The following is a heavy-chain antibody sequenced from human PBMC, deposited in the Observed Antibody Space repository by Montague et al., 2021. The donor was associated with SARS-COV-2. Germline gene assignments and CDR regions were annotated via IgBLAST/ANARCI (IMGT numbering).Heavy chain of an antibody. CDR2: IYASGNT. Sequence: SETLSLTCTVSGGSISNYYWSWIRQPAGKGLEWIWRIYASGNTNYNPSLKSRVTMSVDTYKNQFSLKLSSVTAADTAVYYCARDRPRSYYYDSVTYTWGGYGMDVWGQETTVTVSS. D-gene: IGHD3-10*01. V-gene: IGHV4-4*07. CDR3: ARDRPRSYYYDSVTYTWGGYGMDV. J-gene: IGHJ6*02. CDR1: GGSISNYY.